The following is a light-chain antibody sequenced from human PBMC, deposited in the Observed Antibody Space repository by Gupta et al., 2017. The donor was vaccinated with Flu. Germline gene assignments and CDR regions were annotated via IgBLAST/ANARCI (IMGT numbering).Light chain of an antibody. V-gene: IGKV1-39*01. CDR3: QQTDNFPRT. J-gene: IGKJ2*02. CDR1: QRISSY. CDR2: GAS. Sequence: DIQLTQSPSSLSASVGDRVTITCRASQRISSYLNWYQQKRGKAPNLLIYGASKLQSGVPTRFSGSGSGTDFTLTISSLQPEDFATYYCQQTDNFPRTFGQGTKLEIK.